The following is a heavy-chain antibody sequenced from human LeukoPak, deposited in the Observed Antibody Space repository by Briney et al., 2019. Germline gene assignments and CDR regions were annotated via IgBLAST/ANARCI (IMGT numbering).Heavy chain of an antibody. D-gene: IGHD4-17*01. Sequence: PSETLSLTCAVYGGSFSGYYWSWIRQPAGKGLEWIGRIYTSGSTNYNPSLKSRVTMSVDTSKNQFSLKLSSVTAADTAVYYCAGTRGMTTVTTGAFDIWGQGTMVTVSS. J-gene: IGHJ3*02. CDR3: AGTRGMTTVTTGAFDI. CDR1: GGSFSGYY. CDR2: IYTSGST. V-gene: IGHV4-59*10.